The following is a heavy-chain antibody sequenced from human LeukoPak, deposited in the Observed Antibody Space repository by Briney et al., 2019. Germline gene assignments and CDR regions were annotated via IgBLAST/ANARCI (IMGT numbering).Heavy chain of an antibody. J-gene: IGHJ4*02. CDR2: INPNTGGT. V-gene: IGHV1-2*06. CDR3: ARDHLRGESTGGYHFDY. Sequence: ASVKVSCKASGYTFTGYYIHWVRQVPGQGLEWMGRINPNTGGTNYAQKFQGRVTMTRDTSISTAYMELRRLRSDDTAVFYCARDHLRGESTGGYHFDYWGQGTLVTVSS. D-gene: IGHD3-16*02. CDR1: GYTFTGYY.